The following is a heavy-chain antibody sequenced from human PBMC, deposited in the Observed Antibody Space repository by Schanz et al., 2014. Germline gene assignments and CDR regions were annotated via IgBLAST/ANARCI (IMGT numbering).Heavy chain of an antibody. D-gene: IGHD4-17*01. J-gene: IGHJ4*01. V-gene: IGHV1-18*01. CDR1: GYFFSCYG. Sequence: QVQLVQSGAEVKKPGASVKFSCKASGYFFSCYGISWVRQAPGQGLEWMGWISPSNDNTKYAEKLEGRVTLTTDISTSTAYMQLRRLASDDAAVYYCARVVRSDYLSVIDFWGHGTQVVVSS. CDR3: ARVVRSDYLSVIDF. CDR2: ISPSNDNT.